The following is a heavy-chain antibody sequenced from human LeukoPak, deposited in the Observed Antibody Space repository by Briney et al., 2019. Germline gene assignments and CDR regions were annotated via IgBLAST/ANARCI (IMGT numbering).Heavy chain of an antibody. CDR3: ALNWYYDILTGYLED. J-gene: IGHJ4*02. V-gene: IGHV1-2*06. CDR2: INPYSGGT. CDR1: GYTFTGYY. Sequence: ASVKVSCKXSGYTFTGYYMHWVRQAPGQGLEWMGRINPYSGGTNYSQKFQGRVTMTRDTSISTAYMELSRLRSDDTAVYYCALNWYYDILTGYLEDWGQGTLVTVSS. D-gene: IGHD3-9*01.